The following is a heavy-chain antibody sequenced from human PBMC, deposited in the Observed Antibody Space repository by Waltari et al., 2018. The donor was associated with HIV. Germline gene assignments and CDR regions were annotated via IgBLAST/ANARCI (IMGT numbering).Heavy chain of an antibody. Sequence: QLQLQESGPGLVKPSETLSPTCTVSGASISSSSYYWGWIRQPPGKGLEWIGSIYYSGSTYSNPSLKSRVTISVDTSKNQFSLKLSSVTAADTAVYYCARADIVLMVYAPHFDYWGQGTLVTVSS. J-gene: IGHJ4*02. CDR2: IYYSGST. V-gene: IGHV4-39*01. D-gene: IGHD2-8*01. CDR3: ARADIVLMVYAPHFDY. CDR1: GASISSSSYY.